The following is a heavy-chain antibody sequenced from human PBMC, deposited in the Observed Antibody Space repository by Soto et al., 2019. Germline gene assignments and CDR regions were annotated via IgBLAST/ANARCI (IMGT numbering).Heavy chain of an antibody. CDR3: AKENGYSSSWFEFDY. Sequence: GGSLRLSCAASGCTFSSYAMSWVRQAPGKGLEWVSAISGSGGSTYYADSVKGRFTISRDNSKNTLYLQMNSLRAEDTAVYYCAKENGYSSSWFEFDYWGQGTLVTVSS. CDR2: ISGSGGST. CDR1: GCTFSSYA. D-gene: IGHD6-13*01. J-gene: IGHJ4*02. V-gene: IGHV3-23*01.